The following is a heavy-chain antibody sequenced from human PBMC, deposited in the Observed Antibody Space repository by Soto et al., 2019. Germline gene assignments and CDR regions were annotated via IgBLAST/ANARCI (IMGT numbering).Heavy chain of an antibody. V-gene: IGHV4-4*07. CDR3: ARCVNMCFDY. Sequence: SETLSLTCTVSGVSVNTYFWSWVRQPAGRRPEWIGRIFPSGSTSYDPSLNSRVTMSLDTSKNQFSLNLNSVTAADTAVYYCARCVNMCFDYWGQGIPVTVSS. D-gene: IGHD3-10*02. CDR1: GVSVNTYF. J-gene: IGHJ4*02. CDR2: IFPSGST.